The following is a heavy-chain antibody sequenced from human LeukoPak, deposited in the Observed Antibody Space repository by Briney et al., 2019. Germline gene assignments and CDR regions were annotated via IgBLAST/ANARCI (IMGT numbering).Heavy chain of an antibody. V-gene: IGHV1-2*02. J-gene: IGHJ4*02. CDR3: AREISIAVAGNY. Sequence: ASVKVSCKASGYTFTGYYIHWVRQAPGQGLEWMGWINPDRGGTTYAQKFQGRVTMARDTSITTAYMEVSRLRSDDTAVYYCAREISIAVAGNYWGQGTLVTVSS. CDR2: INPDRGGT. CDR1: GYTFTGYY. D-gene: IGHD6-19*01.